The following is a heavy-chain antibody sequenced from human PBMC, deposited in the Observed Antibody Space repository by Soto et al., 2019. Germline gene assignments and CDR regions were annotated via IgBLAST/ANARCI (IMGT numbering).Heavy chain of an antibody. CDR1: GFTFSSYA. CDR2: ISYDGSNK. D-gene: IGHD1-26*01. V-gene: IGHV3-30-3*01. Sequence: GGSLRLSCAASGFTFSSYAMHWVRQAPGKGLEWVAVISYDGSNKYYADSVKGRFTISRDNSKNTLYLQMNSLRAEDTAVYYCARGEIAGYYYYGMDVWGQGTTVTVSS. CDR3: ARGEIAGYYYYGMDV. J-gene: IGHJ6*02.